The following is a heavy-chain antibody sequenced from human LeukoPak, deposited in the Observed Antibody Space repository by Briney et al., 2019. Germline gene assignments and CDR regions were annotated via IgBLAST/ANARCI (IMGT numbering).Heavy chain of an antibody. Sequence: PGRSLRLSCAASGFTFSIYGTHWVRQAPGKGLEWVAVIANDGKATYYADSVKGRFTISRDNSKNTLYLQMNSLRAEDTAVYYCAKGGDYGSGSYYTHIYYWGQGTLVTVSS. J-gene: IGHJ4*02. CDR1: GFTFSIYG. D-gene: IGHD3-10*01. V-gene: IGHV3-30*18. CDR3: AKGGDYGSGSYYTHIYY. CDR2: IANDGKAT.